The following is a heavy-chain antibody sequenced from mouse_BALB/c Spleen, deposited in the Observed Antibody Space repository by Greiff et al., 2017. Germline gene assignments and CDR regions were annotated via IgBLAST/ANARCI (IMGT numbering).Heavy chain of an antibody. CDR3: ARRRYDAMDY. J-gene: IGHJ4*01. CDR2: IYPGDGDT. CDR1: GYAFSSSW. Sequence: VQLQQSGPELVKPGASVKISCKASGYAFSSSWMNWVKQRPGQGLEWIGRIYPGDGDTNFNGKFKGKATLTADKSSSTAYMQLSSLTSVDSAVYFCARRRYDAMDYWGQGTSVTVSS. V-gene: IGHV1-82*01.